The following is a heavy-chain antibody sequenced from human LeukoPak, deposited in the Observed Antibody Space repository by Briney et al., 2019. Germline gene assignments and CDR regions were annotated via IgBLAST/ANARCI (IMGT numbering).Heavy chain of an antibody. Sequence: GGSLRLSCAASGFTFSSYSMNWVRQAPGKGLEWVSYISSSSSTIYYADSVKGRFTISRDNAKKSLYLQMNSLRAKDTAVYYCARPSRGFFDYWGQGTLVTVSS. D-gene: IGHD3-10*01. CDR3: ARPSRGFFDY. V-gene: IGHV3-48*01. J-gene: IGHJ4*02. CDR1: GFTFSSYS. CDR2: ISSSSSTI.